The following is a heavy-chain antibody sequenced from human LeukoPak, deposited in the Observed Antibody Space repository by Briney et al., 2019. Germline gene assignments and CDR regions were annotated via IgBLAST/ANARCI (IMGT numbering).Heavy chain of an antibody. D-gene: IGHD3-22*01. V-gene: IGHV3-23*01. CDR2: ISGSGGST. CDR1: GFTFSSYA. Sequence: GGSLRLSCAASGFTFSSYAMSWVRQAPGKGLEWVSAISGSGGSTYYADSVKGRFTISRDNSKNTLYLQMNSLRAEDTAVYFCAKGSSGYQYNFDYWGQGTLVTVSS. CDR3: AKGSSGYQYNFDY. J-gene: IGHJ4*02.